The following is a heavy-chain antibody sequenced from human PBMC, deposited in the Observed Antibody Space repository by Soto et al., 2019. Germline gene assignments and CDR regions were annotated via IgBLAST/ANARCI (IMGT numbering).Heavy chain of an antibody. CDR2: VYHSGTT. CDR1: GVSITGSY. CDR3: ARDMPYGAGSLAGCDY. D-gene: IGHD1-26*01. J-gene: IGHJ4*02. Sequence: SETLSLNCSVSGVSITGSYWSRIRQPPGKTRECIGYVYHSGTTTYNPSLKSRVSISVDTSKNQFSLRLTSVIAADTAVYYCARDMPYGAGSLAGCDYWGQGILVTVSS. V-gene: IGHV4-59*01.